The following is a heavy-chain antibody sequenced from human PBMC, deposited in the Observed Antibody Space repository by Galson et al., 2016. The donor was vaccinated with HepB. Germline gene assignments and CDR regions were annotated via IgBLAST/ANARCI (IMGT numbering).Heavy chain of an antibody. J-gene: IGHJ4*02. CDR2: LSGSGGST. CDR1: GFTFSSYA. D-gene: IGHD2-2*01. CDR3: AKGGCITSCSKDD. Sequence: SLRLSCAASGFTFSSYAMSWVRQAPGKGLEWVSALSGSGGSTYYADSVKGRFTISRDNSKNTLYLQMNSLRAEDTAAYYCAKGGCITSCSKDDWGQGTLVTVSS. V-gene: IGHV3-23*01.